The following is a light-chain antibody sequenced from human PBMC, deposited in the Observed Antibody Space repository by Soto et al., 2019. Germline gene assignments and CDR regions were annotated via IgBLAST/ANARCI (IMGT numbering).Light chain of an antibody. Sequence: QSVLTQPASVSGSPGQSITISCTGTSSDIGAYNHVSWYQQHPGKAPKLIIYDVTNRPSGVFSRFSGSKSDLTASLTISPLQAEDEADYYCSSFTTTSIHFVFGTGTKLTVL. J-gene: IGLJ1*01. CDR2: DVT. V-gene: IGLV2-14*01. CDR3: SSFTTTSIHFV. CDR1: SSDIGAYNH.